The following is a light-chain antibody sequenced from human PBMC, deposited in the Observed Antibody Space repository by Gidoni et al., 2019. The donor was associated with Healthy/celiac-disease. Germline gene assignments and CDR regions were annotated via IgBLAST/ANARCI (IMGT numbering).Light chain of an antibody. CDR2: GAS. Sequence: EIVFTQSTGTLSLSPGERAPLSCRASQSVSSSYLAWYQQKPGQAPRLLIYGASSRATGIPDRFSGSVSGTDFTLTISRLEPEDFAVYYCQQYGSSPWTFGQGTKVEIK. V-gene: IGKV3-20*01. CDR3: QQYGSSPWT. J-gene: IGKJ1*01. CDR1: QSVSSSY.